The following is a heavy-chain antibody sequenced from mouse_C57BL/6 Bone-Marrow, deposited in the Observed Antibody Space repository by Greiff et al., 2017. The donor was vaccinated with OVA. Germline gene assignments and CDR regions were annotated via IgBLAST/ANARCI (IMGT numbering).Heavy chain of an antibody. V-gene: IGHV1-63*01. CDR2: IYPGGGYT. D-gene: IGHD1-1*01. J-gene: IGHJ4*01. CDR1: GYTFTNYW. CDR3: ARGGTTGWEAMDY. Sequence: VQLQQSGAELVRPGTSVKMSCKASGYTFTNYWIGWAKQRPGHGLEWIGDIYPGGGYTNYNEKFKGKATLTADKSSSTAYMQFSSLTSEDSAIYYCARGGTTGWEAMDYWGQGTSVTVSS.